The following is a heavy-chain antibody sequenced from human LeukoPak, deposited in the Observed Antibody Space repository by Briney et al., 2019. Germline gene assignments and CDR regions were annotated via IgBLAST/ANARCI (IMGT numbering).Heavy chain of an antibody. CDR2: IYYSGST. CDR1: GGSISSSNYY. CDR3: ARVGFCGGGSCYSPSYYYYYYVDV. D-gene: IGHD2-15*01. V-gene: IGHV4-61*05. Sequence: SETLSLTCTVSGGSISSSNYYWGWIRQPPGKGLEWIGYIYYSGSTNYNPSLKSRVTISVDTSKNQFSLKLSSVTAADTAMYYCARVGFCGGGSCYSPSYYYYYYVDVWGKGTTVTVSS. J-gene: IGHJ6*03.